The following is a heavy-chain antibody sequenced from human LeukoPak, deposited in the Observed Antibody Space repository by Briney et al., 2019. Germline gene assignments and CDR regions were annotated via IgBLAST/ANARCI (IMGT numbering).Heavy chain of an antibody. D-gene: IGHD1-7*01. CDR1: GFTFRSYA. J-gene: IGHJ5*02. CDR2: ISYDGSNK. V-gene: IGHV3-30-3*01. Sequence: GGSLRLSCAASGFTFRSYAMHWVRQAPGKGLEWVAVISYDGSNKYYADSVKGRFTISRDNSKNTLYLQMNSLRAEDTAVYYCAREADETGTKAWFDPWGQRTLVTVSS. CDR3: AREADETGTKAWFDP.